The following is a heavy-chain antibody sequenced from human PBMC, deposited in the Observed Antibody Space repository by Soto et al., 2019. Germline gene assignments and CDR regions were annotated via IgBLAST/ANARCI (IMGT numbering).Heavy chain of an antibody. CDR3: ARRTFNGGFRVAFDI. CDR2: IYPGDSDT. J-gene: IGHJ3*02. D-gene: IGHD4-17*01. Sequence: GESLKISCKGSGYSFTSYWIGWVRQMPGKGLEWMGIIYPGDSDTRYSPSFQGQVTISADKSISTAYLQWSSLKASDTAMYYCARRTFNGGFRVAFDIWGQGKMVTVSS. CDR1: GYSFTSYW. V-gene: IGHV5-51*01.